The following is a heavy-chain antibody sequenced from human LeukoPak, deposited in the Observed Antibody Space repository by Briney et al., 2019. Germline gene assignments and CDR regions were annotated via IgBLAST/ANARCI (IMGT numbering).Heavy chain of an antibody. CDR1: GGSFSGYY. CDR2: IKQDGSER. J-gene: IGHJ4*02. V-gene: IGHV3-7*01. CDR3: ARDNRIHHY. Sequence: ETLSLTCAVYGGSFSGYYWSWIRQPPGKGLEWVANIKQDGSERYYVDSVKGRFTISRDNAKNSLYLQMNSLRAEDTAVYYCARDNRIHHYWGQGTLVTVSS. D-gene: IGHD5-18*01.